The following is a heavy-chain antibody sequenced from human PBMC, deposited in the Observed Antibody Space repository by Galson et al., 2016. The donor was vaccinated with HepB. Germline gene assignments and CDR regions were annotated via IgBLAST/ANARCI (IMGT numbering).Heavy chain of an antibody. CDR3: ARSSIPARQPAPFDY. D-gene: IGHD6-6*01. J-gene: IGHJ4*02. CDR1: AYSFTSHW. V-gene: IGHV5-51*03. CDR2: IFPADSET. Sequence: QSGAEVKKPGESLKISCKGSAYSFTSHWIGWVRQMPGKGLEWMGIIFPADSETRYSPSFQGQVTISADKSISTAYLQWGSLKASDTAMYYCARSSIPARQPAPFDYWGQGTVATVSS.